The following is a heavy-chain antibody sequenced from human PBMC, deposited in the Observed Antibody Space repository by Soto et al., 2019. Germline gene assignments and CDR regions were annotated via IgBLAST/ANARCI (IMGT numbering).Heavy chain of an antibody. V-gene: IGHV2-5*01. CDR1: GFSLSTDGVG. J-gene: IGHJ4*01. D-gene: IGHD1-26*01. CDR2: IYWNDDK. Sequence: YGPSLVNPTQTLTLNCAFSGFSLSTDGVGVGWIRQTPAKALEWLALIYWNDDKTYIPSLKNRLTITKETSKKQVVFTMNNMDPVDTATYCCAYRYLGVFVGYWG. CDR3: AYRYLGVFVGY.